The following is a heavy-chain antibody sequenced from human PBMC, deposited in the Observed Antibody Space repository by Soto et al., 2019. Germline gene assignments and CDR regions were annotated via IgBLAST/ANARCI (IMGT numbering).Heavy chain of an antibody. D-gene: IGHD3-22*01. V-gene: IGHV4-4*02. J-gene: IGHJ3*02. CDR3: GRAKSLPFTTPQDRDATNDACDI. Sequence: QVQLQESGPGLVKPSGTLSLTCAVSGGSISSSNWWSWVRQPPGKGLEWIGEIYHSGSTNYNPSLKSRLTISVNKSKNRFSLMLSSVPAADTAVYYCGRAKSLPFTTPQDRDATNDACDIWGQGTMVTVSS. CDR1: GGSISSSNW. CDR2: IYHSGST.